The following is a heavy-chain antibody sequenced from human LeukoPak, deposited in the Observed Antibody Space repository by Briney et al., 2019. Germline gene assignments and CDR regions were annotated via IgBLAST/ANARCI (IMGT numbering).Heavy chain of an antibody. V-gene: IGHV3-48*03. Sequence: GGSLRLSCAASGFTFSSYEMNWFRQAPGKGLGGFSYISSSGSIIYYADSVKGRFTISRDNAKNSLSLQMNSLRAEDTAVYYCAELGIPMIGGVWGKGTTVTISS. CDR1: GFTFSSYE. CDR2: ISSSGSII. D-gene: IGHD3-10*02. J-gene: IGHJ6*04. CDR3: AELGIPMIGGV.